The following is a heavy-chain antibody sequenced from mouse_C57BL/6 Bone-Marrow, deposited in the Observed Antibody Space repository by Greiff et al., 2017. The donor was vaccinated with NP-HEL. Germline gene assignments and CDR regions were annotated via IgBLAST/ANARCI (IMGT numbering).Heavy chain of an antibody. Sequence: EVQLQQSGAELVRPGASVKLSCTASGFNIKDDYMHWVKQRPEQGLEWIGWIDPENGDTEYASKFQGKATITADTSSNTAYLQLSSLTSEDTAVYYCTTDEYDDDYWGQGTTLTVSS. CDR1: GFNIKDDY. CDR2: IDPENGDT. V-gene: IGHV14-4*01. D-gene: IGHD2-4*01. J-gene: IGHJ2*01. CDR3: TTDEYDDDY.